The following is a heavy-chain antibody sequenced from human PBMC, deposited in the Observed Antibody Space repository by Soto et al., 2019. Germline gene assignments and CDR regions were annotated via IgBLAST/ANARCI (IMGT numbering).Heavy chain of an antibody. CDR1: GFTFSSYA. CDR2: ISYDGSNK. J-gene: IGHJ4*02. CDR3: ARAYEGDYFDY. Sequence: QVPLVESGGGVVQPGRSLRLSCAASGFTFSSYAMHWVRQAPGKGLEWVAVISYDGSNKYYADSVKGRFTISRDISKNTLFLQTNSLRAEDTAVYYCARAYEGDYFDYWGQGTLVTVSS. V-gene: IGHV3-30-3*01. D-gene: IGHD2-8*01.